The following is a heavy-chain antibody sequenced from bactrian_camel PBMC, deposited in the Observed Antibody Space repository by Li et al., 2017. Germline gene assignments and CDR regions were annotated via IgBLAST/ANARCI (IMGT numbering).Heavy chain of an antibody. J-gene: IGHJ4*01. CDR1: GFTFSGYV. V-gene: IGHV3S1*01. CDR2: INTDGSTT. Sequence: HVQLVESGGGLVQPGGSLRLSCAASGFTFSGYVMRWVRQSPGKGLGWVSSINTDGSTTYYADSVKGRFTISRDNAKSTVYLQLNSLKIDDTGMYYCANLDGHYWGQGTQVTVS. CDR3: ANLDGHY.